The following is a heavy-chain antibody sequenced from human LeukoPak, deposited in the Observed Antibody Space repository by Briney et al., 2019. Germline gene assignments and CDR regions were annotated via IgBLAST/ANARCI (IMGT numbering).Heavy chain of an antibody. CDR2: IYYSGST. V-gene: IGHV4-59*01. Sequence: SETLSLTCTVSGGSISSYYWSWIRQAPGKGLEWIGYIYYSGSTNYNPTLNSRVTISGDPSKNQFSLKVTSVTAADTAVYYCARSRDGYNHPFDYWGQGTLVTVSS. CDR3: ARSRDGYNHPFDY. J-gene: IGHJ4*02. D-gene: IGHD5-24*01. CDR1: GGSISSYY.